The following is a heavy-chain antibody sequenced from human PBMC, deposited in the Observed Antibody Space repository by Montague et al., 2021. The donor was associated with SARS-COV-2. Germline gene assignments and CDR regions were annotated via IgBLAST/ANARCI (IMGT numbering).Heavy chain of an antibody. J-gene: IGHJ4*02. V-gene: IGHV4-39*02. D-gene: IGHD2-15*01. Sequence: SETLSLTCTVSGGSISTYYYWGWIRQPPGKGLVWIGGIYYGGSTYYNPSLKSRVTISVDTSINHFSPKLSSVTAAATAVYYCARDQGVYCSGGSCYNFDYWGQGTLVTVSS. CDR3: ARDQGVYCSGGSCYNFDY. CDR2: IYYGGST. CDR1: GGSISTYYY.